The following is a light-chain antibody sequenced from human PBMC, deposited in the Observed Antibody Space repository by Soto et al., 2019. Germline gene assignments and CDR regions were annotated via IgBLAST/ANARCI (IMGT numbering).Light chain of an antibody. J-gene: IGKJ5*01. CDR2: GAS. CDR1: QSVSSSY. Sequence: EIVFTQSPGTLSLSPGERATLSCRASQSVSSSYLAWYQQKPGQAPRLLIYGASSRATGIPDRFSGSGSGTDFTLTISRLEPDDIAVYYCQQYSSSPITFRQMTRLQI. V-gene: IGKV3-20*01. CDR3: QQYSSSPIT.